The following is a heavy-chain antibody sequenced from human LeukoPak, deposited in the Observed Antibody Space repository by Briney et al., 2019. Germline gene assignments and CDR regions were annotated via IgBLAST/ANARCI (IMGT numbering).Heavy chain of an antibody. V-gene: IGHV3-53*01. Sequence: GGSLRLSCAASGFNVMSKYMSWVRQAPGKGLEWVSVIYSGGSTYYADSVEGRFTISRDSSKSTLYLQMNSLRAEDTAVYYCAKVGGSGSYYNVNPNWFDPWGQGTLVTVSS. CDR2: IYSGGST. J-gene: IGHJ5*02. D-gene: IGHD3-10*01. CDR1: GFNVMSKY. CDR3: AKVGGSGSYYNVNPNWFDP.